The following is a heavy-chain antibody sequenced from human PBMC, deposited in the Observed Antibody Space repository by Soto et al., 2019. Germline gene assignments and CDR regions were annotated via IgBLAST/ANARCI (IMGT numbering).Heavy chain of an antibody. CDR3: ARDLDGSGSYYTNY. Sequence: GASGKVSCKTSGYIFSTIGISCVRQAPGQGLEWMGWISPHKDDTYYAQRLQGRVTMTTDTSTSTAYMELRSLRSDDTAVYFCARDLDGSGSYYTNYWGQGTLVTVSS. J-gene: IGHJ4*02. CDR1: GYIFSTIG. D-gene: IGHD3-10*01. V-gene: IGHV1-18*01. CDR2: ISPHKDDT.